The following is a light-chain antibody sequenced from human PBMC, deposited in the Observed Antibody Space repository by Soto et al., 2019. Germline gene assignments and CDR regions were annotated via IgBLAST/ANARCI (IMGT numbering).Light chain of an antibody. CDR1: SSDVGGYNY. Sequence: QSVLTQPPSASGSPGQSVTISCTGTSSDVGGYNYVSWYQQHPGKVPKLMIFNVSDQPSGVPDRFSASKSGNTASMTISGLQDEDEADYCCSSYAGSNNYVFGTGTKVTVL. V-gene: IGLV2-8*01. CDR2: NVS. J-gene: IGLJ1*01. CDR3: SSYAGSNNYV.